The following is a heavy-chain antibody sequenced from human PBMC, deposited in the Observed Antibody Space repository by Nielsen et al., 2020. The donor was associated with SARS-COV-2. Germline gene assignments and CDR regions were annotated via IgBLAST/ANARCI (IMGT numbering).Heavy chain of an antibody. D-gene: IGHD4-17*01. CDR2: TYYRSKWYN. J-gene: IGHJ6*03. V-gene: IGHV6-1*01. CDR3: ARARGAYGDYYYYYYTDV. Sequence: WIRQPPSRGLEWLGRTYYRSKWYNDYAVSVKSRITINPDTSKNQFSLHLNSVTPEDTAVYYCARARGAYGDYYYYYYTDVWGKGTTVIVSS.